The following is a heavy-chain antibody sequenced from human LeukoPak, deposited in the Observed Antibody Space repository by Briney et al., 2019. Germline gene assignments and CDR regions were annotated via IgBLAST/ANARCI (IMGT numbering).Heavy chain of an antibody. CDR3: ARDHAGWGYCSGGSCYNGAKDGYNWFDP. D-gene: IGHD2-15*01. Sequence: SGGSLRLSCAASGFTFSSYGMSWVRQAPGKGLEWVSAISGSGGSTYYADSVKGRFTISRDNSKTTLYLQMNSLRAEDTAVYYCARDHAGWGYCSGGSCYNGAKDGYNWFDPWGQGTLVTVSS. CDR2: ISGSGGST. J-gene: IGHJ5*02. V-gene: IGHV3-23*01. CDR1: GFTFSSYG.